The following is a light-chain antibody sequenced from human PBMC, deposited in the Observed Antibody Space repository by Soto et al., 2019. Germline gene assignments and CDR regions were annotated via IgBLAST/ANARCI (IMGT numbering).Light chain of an antibody. CDR3: QSYDSSTVV. V-gene: IGLV6-57*04. Sequence: NFMLTQPHSVSESPGKTVTISCTRSSGSIASNYVQWYQQRPGSAPTTVIYEDNQRPSGVPDRFSGSIDSSPNSASLTISGLKTEDEADYYCQSYDSSTVVFGGGTKVTVL. CDR2: EDN. J-gene: IGLJ2*01. CDR1: SGSIASNY.